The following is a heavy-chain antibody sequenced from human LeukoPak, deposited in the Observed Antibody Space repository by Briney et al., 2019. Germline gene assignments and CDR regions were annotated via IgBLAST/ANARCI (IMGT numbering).Heavy chain of an antibody. CDR2: VNPTGGGT. CDR3: ARDLGDGYNYLY. CDR1: GYTFTTYY. J-gene: IGHJ4*02. D-gene: IGHD5-24*01. Sequence: ASVKVSRKASGYTFTTYYMHWVRQAPGQGLEWMGLVNPTGGGTSYAQKFQGRVTMTRDTSTSTVYMDLSSLRSEDTAVYYCARDLGDGYNYLYWGQGTLVTVSS. V-gene: IGHV1-46*01.